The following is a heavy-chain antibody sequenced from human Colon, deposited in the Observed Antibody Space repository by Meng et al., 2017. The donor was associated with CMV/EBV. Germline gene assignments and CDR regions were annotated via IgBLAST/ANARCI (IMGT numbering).Heavy chain of an antibody. CDR1: GFTFSSYW. D-gene: IGHD3-22*01. J-gene: IGHJ4*02. CDR3: ARGPRITMIVVVINY. Sequence: GGSLRLSCAASGFTFSSYWMSWVRQAPGKGLEWVANIKQDGSEKYYVDSVKGRFTISRDNAKNSLYLQMNSLRAEDTAVYYCARGPRITMIVVVINYWGQGTLVTVSS. V-gene: IGHV3-7*01. CDR2: IKQDGSEK.